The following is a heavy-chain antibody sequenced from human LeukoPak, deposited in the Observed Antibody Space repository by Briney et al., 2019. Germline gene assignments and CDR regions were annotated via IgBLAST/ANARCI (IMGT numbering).Heavy chain of an antibody. V-gene: IGHV3-23*01. J-gene: IGHJ3*02. CDR3: AKGGYNTNVYDM. CDR1: GFTFSSYA. CDR2: IRINDDST. Sequence: GGSLRLSCAASGFTFSSYAMSWVRQAPGKGLEWVSYIRINDDSTFYGDSVKGRFTISRDNSKNTLYLQMNSLRAEDTAVYYCAKGGYNTNVYDMWGQGTRVTISS. D-gene: IGHD2-8*01.